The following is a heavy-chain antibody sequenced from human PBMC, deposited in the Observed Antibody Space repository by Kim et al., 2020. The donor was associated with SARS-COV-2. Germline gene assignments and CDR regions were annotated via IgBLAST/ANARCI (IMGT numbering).Heavy chain of an antibody. D-gene: IGHD6-19*01. CDR1: GYTFTSYD. J-gene: IGHJ6*02. V-gene: IGHV1-8*01. CDR3: ARDEGSGWSTYYYYGMDV. Sequence: ASVKVSCKASGYTFTSYDINWVRQATGQGLEWMGWTNPNSGNTGYAQKFQGRVTMTRNTSISTAYMELSSLRSEDTAVYYCARDEGSGWSTYYYYGMDVWGQGTTVTVSS. CDR2: TNPNSGNT.